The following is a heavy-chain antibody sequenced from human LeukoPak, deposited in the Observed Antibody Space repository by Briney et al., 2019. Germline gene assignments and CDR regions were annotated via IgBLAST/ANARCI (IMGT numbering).Heavy chain of an antibody. J-gene: IGHJ3*02. D-gene: IGHD6-13*01. CDR2: INPSGGST. Sequence: ASVKVSCKASGYTFTSYYMHWVRQAPGQGLEWMGIINPSGGSTSYAQKFQGRVTMTRDTSTSTVYMELSSLRSEDTAVYYCARGWWVEQQLHDAFDIWGQGTMVTVSS. CDR1: GYTFTSYY. CDR3: ARGWWVEQQLHDAFDI. V-gene: IGHV1-46*01.